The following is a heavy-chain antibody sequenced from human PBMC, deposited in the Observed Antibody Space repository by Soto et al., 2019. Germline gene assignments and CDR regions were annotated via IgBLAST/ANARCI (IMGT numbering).Heavy chain of an antibody. CDR2: ISGSGGST. V-gene: IGHV3-23*01. Sequence: GGSLRLSCAASGFTFSSYAMSWVRQAPGKGLEWVSAISGSGGSTYYADSVKGRFTISRDNSKNTLYLQMNSPRAEDTAVYYCAKDEIVVVPAALTYYGMGVWGQGTTVTVSS. D-gene: IGHD2-2*01. J-gene: IGHJ6*02. CDR3: AKDEIVVVPAALTYYGMGV. CDR1: GFTFSSYA.